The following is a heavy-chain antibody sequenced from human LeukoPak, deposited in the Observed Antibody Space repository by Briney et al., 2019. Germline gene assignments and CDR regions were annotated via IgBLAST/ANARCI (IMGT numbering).Heavy chain of an antibody. CDR3: AKALAPPKYYYGSGKVGGFDY. J-gene: IGHJ4*02. CDR2: ISGSGGST. Sequence: GGSLRLSCAASGFTFSSYTINWVRQAPGKGLEWVSAISGSGGSTYYADSVKGRFTISRDNSKNTLYLQMNSLRAEDTAVYYCAKALAPPKYYYGSGKVGGFDYWGQGTLVTVSS. V-gene: IGHV3-23*01. D-gene: IGHD3-10*01. CDR1: GFTFSSYT.